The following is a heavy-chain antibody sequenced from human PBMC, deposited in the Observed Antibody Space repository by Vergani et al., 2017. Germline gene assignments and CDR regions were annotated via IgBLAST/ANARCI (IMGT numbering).Heavy chain of an antibody. V-gene: IGHV4-59*02. J-gene: IGHJ4*02. CDR3: ARMGGYDEGDAFRIGYFDS. CDR1: GASVNSYY. Sequence: QVKLQESGPGLVKPSETLSLTCTVSGASVNSYYWSWIRQPPGKGLEWMVFVFFRGDTLYDPSVQGRMTIELNTSSNQFSLYLTSVTAADTAMYYCARMGGYDEGDAFRIGYFDSWGPGILVTVSS. D-gene: IGHD3-22*01. CDR2: VFFRGDT.